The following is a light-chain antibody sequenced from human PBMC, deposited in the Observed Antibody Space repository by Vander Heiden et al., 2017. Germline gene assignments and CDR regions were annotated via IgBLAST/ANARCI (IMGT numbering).Light chain of an antibody. V-gene: IGLV2-14*01. CDR1: SSDVGCNNY. J-gene: IGLJ3*02. CDR3: SSYTSSSTLV. Sequence: QSALTQPASASGSPGQSITISCTGTSSDVGCNNYVSWYQQHPGKPPILIFYDVSKRPAVVSSRFAGTYAGTTASPTISGLQAEDDAYHYCSSYTSSSTLVFGGGTKLTVL. CDR2: DVS.